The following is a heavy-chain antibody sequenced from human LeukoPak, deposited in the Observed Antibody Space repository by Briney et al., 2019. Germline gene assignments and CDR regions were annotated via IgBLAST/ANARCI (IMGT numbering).Heavy chain of an antibody. J-gene: IGHJ5*02. Sequence: SETLSLTCTVSGGSISSYYWSWIRQPPGKGLEWIGYIYYSGSTNYNPSLKSRVTISVDTSKNQFSLKLSSVTAADTAVHYCARLSGWFDPWGQGTLVTVSS. CDR3: ARLSGWFDP. V-gene: IGHV4-59*08. CDR1: GGSISSYY. CDR2: IYYSGST.